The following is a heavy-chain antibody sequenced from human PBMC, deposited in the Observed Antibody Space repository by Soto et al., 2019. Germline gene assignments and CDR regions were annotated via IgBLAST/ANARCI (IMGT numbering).Heavy chain of an antibody. CDR3: AKVSIAVAGTDYYYYGMDV. CDR1: GFTFSSYA. CDR2: ISGSGGST. J-gene: IGHJ6*02. V-gene: IGHV3-23*01. D-gene: IGHD6-19*01. Sequence: EVQLLESGGGLVQPGGSLRLSCAASGFTFSSYAMSWVRQAPGKGLEWVSAISGSGGSTYYADSVKGRFTISRDNSKNTLYLQMNSLRAEDTAVYYCAKVSIAVAGTDYYYYGMDVWGQGTTVTVSS.